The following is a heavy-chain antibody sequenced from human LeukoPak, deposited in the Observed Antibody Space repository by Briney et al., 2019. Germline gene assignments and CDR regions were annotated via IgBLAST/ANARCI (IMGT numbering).Heavy chain of an antibody. Sequence: PGGSLRLSYAASGFTFSSYAMSWVRRAPGKGLEWVSAISGSGGSTYYADSVKGRFTISRDNSKNTLYLQMNSLRAEDTAVYYCAKAAGYSYGYGDYYYYGMDVWGQGTTVTVSS. J-gene: IGHJ6*02. V-gene: IGHV3-23*01. CDR2: ISGSGGST. CDR3: AKAAGYSYGYGDYYYYGMDV. D-gene: IGHD5-18*01. CDR1: GFTFSSYA.